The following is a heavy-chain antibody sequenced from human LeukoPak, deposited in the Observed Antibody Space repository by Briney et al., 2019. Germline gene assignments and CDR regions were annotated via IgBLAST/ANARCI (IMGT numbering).Heavy chain of an antibody. Sequence: GGSLRLSCTASGFTFSSYAMHWVRQAPGKGLEYVSAVSSNGGSTYYANSVKGRFTISRDNSKNTLYLQMGSLRAEDMAVYYCARWQLAFDYWGQGTLVTVSS. CDR2: VSSNGGST. D-gene: IGHD6-13*01. CDR1: GFTFSSYA. CDR3: ARWQLAFDY. V-gene: IGHV3-64*01. J-gene: IGHJ4*02.